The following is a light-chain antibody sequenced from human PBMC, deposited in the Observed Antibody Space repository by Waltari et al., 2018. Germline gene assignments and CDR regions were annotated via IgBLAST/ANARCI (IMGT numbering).Light chain of an antibody. J-gene: IGKJ3*01. V-gene: IGKV1-39*01. CDR2: SAS. CDR1: HTIDTN. CDR3: QQSYSRPLFT. Sequence: DIHMTQSPSSLSASIGDRVNITCRASHTIDTNLNWYRQRTGKAPDLLISSASTLQSGVPSRFSGSGSGTDFTLSIDTLQPEDFATYFCQQSYSRPLFTFGPGTKVYL.